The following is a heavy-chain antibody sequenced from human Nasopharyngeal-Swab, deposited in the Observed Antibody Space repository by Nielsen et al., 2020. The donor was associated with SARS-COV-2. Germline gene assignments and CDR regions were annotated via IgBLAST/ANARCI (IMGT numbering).Heavy chain of an antibody. Sequence: VRQAPEKGLEWVAVISYDGSNKYYADSVKGRFTISRDNSKNTLYLQMNSLRAEDTAVYYCAKDKKARGDSSSWTTDYWGQGTLVTVSS. CDR2: ISYDGSNK. CDR3: AKDKKARGDSSSWTTDY. V-gene: IGHV3-30*18. D-gene: IGHD6-13*01. J-gene: IGHJ4*02.